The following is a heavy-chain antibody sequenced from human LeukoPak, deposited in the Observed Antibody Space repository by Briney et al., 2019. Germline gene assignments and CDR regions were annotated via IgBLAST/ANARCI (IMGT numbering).Heavy chain of an antibody. Sequence: SETLSLTCAVSGGSISTNWWNWVRQPPGKGLEWIGEIYHTGISNYNPSLKSRATISVDTSKNQFSLKLNSVTAADTAVYYCTREGRNSGGAQQAFDVWGQGTLITVSS. J-gene: IGHJ3*01. V-gene: IGHV4-4*02. D-gene: IGHD2-21*01. CDR1: GGSISTNW. CDR2: IYHTGIS. CDR3: TREGRNSGGAQQAFDV.